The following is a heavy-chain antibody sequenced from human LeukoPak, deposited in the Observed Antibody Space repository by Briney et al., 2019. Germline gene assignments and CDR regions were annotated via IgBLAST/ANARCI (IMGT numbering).Heavy chain of an antibody. CDR3: ATIAMTGIRLGDYYFDY. J-gene: IGHJ4*02. CDR2: MSYSGST. V-gene: IGHV4-30-4*01. CDR1: GGSISSGDYY. D-gene: IGHD6-19*01. Sequence: SETLSLTCTVSGGSISSGDYYWSWIRHPPGKGLGWIGYMSYSGSTYYNPSLKSQLTISIDTSKNQFSLKLSSVTAADMAVYYCATIAMTGIRLGDYYFDYWGQGTLVTVSS.